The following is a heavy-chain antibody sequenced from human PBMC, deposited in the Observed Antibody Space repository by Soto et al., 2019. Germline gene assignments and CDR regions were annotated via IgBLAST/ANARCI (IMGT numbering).Heavy chain of an antibody. Sequence: QVQPQQWGTGLLKPSETLSLTCAVSGGSFSTYYCNWIRQPPGKGLEWIVESNHSGNTLYNPSVKRRVLMSLETSKIQFPLQLTSVTSADKVVDFSTGWLGSKGFVVWGQGIGVSVSS. V-gene: IGHV4-34*01. CDR2: SNHSGNT. CDR1: GGSFSTYY. D-gene: IGHD3-22*01. CDR3: TGWLGSKGFVV. J-gene: IGHJ5*02.